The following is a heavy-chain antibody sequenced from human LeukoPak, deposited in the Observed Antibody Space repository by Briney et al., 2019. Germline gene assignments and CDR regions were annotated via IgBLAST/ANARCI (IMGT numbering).Heavy chain of an antibody. J-gene: IGHJ4*02. Sequence: ASVKVSCKASGYTFTTYGISWVRQAPGQGLEWMGWISGYNGNTEYAQKFQGRVTMTRDTSTSTAYMELRSLRSDDTAVYYCARDLGVGGGWSIPSWCWGQGTLVTVSS. V-gene: IGHV1-18*01. CDR3: ARDLGVGGGWSIPSWC. CDR1: GYTFTTYG. D-gene: IGHD6-19*01. CDR2: ISGYNGNT.